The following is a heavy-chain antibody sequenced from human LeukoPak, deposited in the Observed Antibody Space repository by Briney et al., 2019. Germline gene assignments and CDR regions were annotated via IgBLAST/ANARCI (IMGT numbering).Heavy chain of an antibody. CDR1: GGTFSSYA. V-gene: IGHV1-69*05. CDR2: IIPIFGTA. Sequence: GASVKVSCKASGGTFSSYAISWVRQAPGQGLEWMGGIIPIFGTANYAQKFQGRVTMTTDTSTSTAYMELRSLRSDDTAVYYCARRGYCSGGSCYYESVDYWGQGTLVTVSS. CDR3: ARRGYCSGGSCYYESVDY. J-gene: IGHJ4*02. D-gene: IGHD2-15*01.